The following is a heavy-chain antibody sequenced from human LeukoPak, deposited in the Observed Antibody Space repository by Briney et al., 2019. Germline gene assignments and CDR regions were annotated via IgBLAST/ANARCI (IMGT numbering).Heavy chain of an antibody. CDR1: GGSISSSSYY. Sequence: SETLSLTCTVSGGSISSSSYYWGWIRQPPGKGLEWTGNIYYGGSTYPNPSLKSRVTISVDTSKNQFSLKLSSVTAADTALYYCARVGRVYFYDNSGFAHAFDIWGQGTMVTVSS. CDR3: ARVGRVYFYDNSGFAHAFDI. CDR2: IYYGGST. V-gene: IGHV4-39*07. D-gene: IGHD3-22*01. J-gene: IGHJ3*02.